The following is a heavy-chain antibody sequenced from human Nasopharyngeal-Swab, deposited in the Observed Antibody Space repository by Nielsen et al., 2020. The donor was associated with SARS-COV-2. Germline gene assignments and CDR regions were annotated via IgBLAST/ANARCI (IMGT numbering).Heavy chain of an antibody. D-gene: IGHD2-15*01. Sequence: GESLKLSCKGSGYSFTSYWISWVRQMPGKGLEWMGRIDPSDSYTNYSPSFQGHVTISADKSISTAYLQWSSLKASDTAMYYCARRAYCSGGSCYSPYYYYMDVWGKGTTVTVSS. CDR2: IDPSDSYT. CDR1: GYSFTSYW. J-gene: IGHJ6*03. CDR3: ARRAYCSGGSCYSPYYYYMDV. V-gene: IGHV5-10-1*01.